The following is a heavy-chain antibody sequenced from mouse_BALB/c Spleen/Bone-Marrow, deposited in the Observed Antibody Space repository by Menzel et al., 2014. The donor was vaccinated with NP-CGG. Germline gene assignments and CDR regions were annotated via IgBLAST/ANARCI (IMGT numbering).Heavy chain of an antibody. J-gene: IGHJ1*01. CDR3: ARVYGWYFDV. D-gene: IGHD1-1*01. CDR1: GFPFSSYG. Sequence: DVHLVESGGGLVQPGGSLKLSCVASGFPFSSYGMSWVPQTPDKRPYLVGTINNNSGSTYYPDSVKGQFTISRDNAKNTLYLQMSSLKSEDTAMYYCARVYGWYFDVWGAGTTVTVSS. CDR2: INNNSGST. V-gene: IGHV5-6-3*01.